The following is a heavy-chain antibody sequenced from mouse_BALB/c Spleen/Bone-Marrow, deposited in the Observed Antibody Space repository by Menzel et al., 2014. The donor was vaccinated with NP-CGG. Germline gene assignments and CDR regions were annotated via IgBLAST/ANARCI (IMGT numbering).Heavy chain of an antibody. CDR3: TRGGNWEDFDY. V-gene: IGHV5-17*02. J-gene: IGHJ2*01. CDR2: ISSGSRTI. CDR1: GFTFSSFG. D-gene: IGHD4-1*01. Sequence: EVQLVESGGGLVQPGGSRKLSCAASGFTFSSFGMHWVRQAPEKGLEWVAYISSGSRTIYYADTVKGRFTISRDNPKNPLFLQMTGLRSEDTAMYYCTRGGNWEDFDYWGQGTTLTVSS.